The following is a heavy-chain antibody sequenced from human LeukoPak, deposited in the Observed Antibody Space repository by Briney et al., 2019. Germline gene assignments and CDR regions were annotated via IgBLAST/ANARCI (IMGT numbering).Heavy chain of an antibody. CDR3: VKLGFGELFDLTWFDP. D-gene: IGHD3-10*01. CDR2: TSGSGRST. CDR1: GFTFRSYA. V-gene: IGHV3-23*01. Sequence: GGSLRLSCAASGFTFRSYAMSWVRQAPGKGLEWVSGTSGSGRSTNYAAPVMGRFIISRDNSKNMLYLQMNSLRAEDTAVYYCVKLGFGELFDLTWFDPWGQGTLVTVSS. J-gene: IGHJ5*02.